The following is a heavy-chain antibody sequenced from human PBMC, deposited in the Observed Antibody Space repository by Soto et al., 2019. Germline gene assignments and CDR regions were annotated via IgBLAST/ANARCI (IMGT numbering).Heavy chain of an antibody. J-gene: IGHJ4*02. Sequence: PSETLSLTCTVSGGSISSSSYYWGWIRQPPGKGLEWIGSIYYSGSTYYNPSLKSRVTISVDTSNNQFSLKLSSVSAADTAVYYCARGPSGDKVGYWGQGTLVTVSS. CDR3: ARGPSGDKVGY. CDR2: IYYSGST. CDR1: GGSISSSSYY. V-gene: IGHV4-39*01. D-gene: IGHD7-27*01.